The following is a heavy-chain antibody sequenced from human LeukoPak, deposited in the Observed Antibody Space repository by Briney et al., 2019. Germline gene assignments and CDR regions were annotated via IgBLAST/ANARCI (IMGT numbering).Heavy chain of an antibody. D-gene: IGHD3-22*01. CDR3: ARVWVYDYDSSGYSDFDY. CDR2: ISAYNGNT. V-gene: IGHV1-18*01. J-gene: IGHJ4*02. CDR1: GYTFTTYG. Sequence: ASVKVSCKASGYTFTTYGITWVGQAPGQGLEWMGWISAYNGNTNYAQKFQGRVTMTIDTSTSTAYMELRSLKSDDTAVYYCARVWVYDYDSSGYSDFDYWGQGTLVTVSS.